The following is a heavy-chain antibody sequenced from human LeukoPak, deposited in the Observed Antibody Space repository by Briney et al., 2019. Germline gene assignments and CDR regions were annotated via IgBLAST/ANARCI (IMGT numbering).Heavy chain of an antibody. V-gene: IGHV4-34*01. CDR3: AIEVSEYSSSSGNY. Sequence: SETLSLTCAVYGGSFSGYYWSWIRQPPGKGLEWIGEINHSGSTNYNPSLKSRVIISVDTSKNQFSLKLSSVTAADTAVYYCAIEVSEYSSSSGNYWGQGTLVTVSS. J-gene: IGHJ4*02. CDR1: GGSFSGYY. D-gene: IGHD6-6*01. CDR2: INHSGST.